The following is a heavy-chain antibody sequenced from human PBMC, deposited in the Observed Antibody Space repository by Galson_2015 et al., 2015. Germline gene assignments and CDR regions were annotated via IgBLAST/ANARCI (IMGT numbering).Heavy chain of an antibody. V-gene: IGHV3-30*18. J-gene: IGHJ4*02. Sequence: SLRLSCAASGFTFSSYGMHWVRQAPGKGLEWVAVISYDGSNKYYADSVKGRFTISRDNSKNTLYLQMNSLRAEDTAVYYCAEDSSGWYLVVYFDYWGQGTLVTVSS. CDR3: AEDSSGWYLVVYFDY. D-gene: IGHD6-19*01. CDR2: ISYDGSNK. CDR1: GFTFSSYG.